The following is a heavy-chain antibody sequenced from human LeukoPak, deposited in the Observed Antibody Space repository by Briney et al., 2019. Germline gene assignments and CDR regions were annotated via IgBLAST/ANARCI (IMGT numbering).Heavy chain of an antibody. V-gene: IGHV4-39*07. CDR1: GGSISSSDYY. Sequence: SETLSLTCSVPGGSISSSDYYWGWIRQPPGKGLEWIGNIYFSGSTYYNPSLESRVTMSVDTSKNQFSLKLSSVTAADTAVYYCARRDFDCSGGSCYFGYSWFDPWGQGTLVTVSS. CDR3: ARRDFDCSGGSCYFGYSWFDP. J-gene: IGHJ5*02. D-gene: IGHD2-15*01. CDR2: IYFSGST.